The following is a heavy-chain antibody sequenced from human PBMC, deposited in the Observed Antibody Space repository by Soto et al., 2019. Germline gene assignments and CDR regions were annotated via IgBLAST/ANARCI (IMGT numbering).Heavy chain of an antibody. J-gene: IGHJ6*03. CDR1: GGTFSSYT. CDR2: IIPILGIA. V-gene: IGHV1-69*04. Sequence: ASVKVSCKASGGTFSSYTISWVRQAPGQGLEWMGRIIPILGIANYAQKFQGRVTITADKSTSTAYMELSSLRSEDTAVYYCARDPLAIGSGDYYYYYMDVWGKGTTVTVSS. CDR3: ARDPLAIGSGDYYYYYMDV. D-gene: IGHD3-10*01.